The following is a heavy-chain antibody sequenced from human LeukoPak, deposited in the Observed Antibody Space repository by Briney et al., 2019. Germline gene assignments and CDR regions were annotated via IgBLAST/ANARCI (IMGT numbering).Heavy chain of an antibody. CDR1: GDSISGFY. Sequence: SETLSLTCTVSGDSISGFYWSWIRQPAGKRLEWIGRINTSGSTNYKPSPKSRVTMSVDTSKNQFSLKLSPVTAADMAVYYCARDRSYGPDHWGQGTLVTVSS. V-gene: IGHV4-4*07. CDR3: ARDRSYGPDH. CDR2: INTSGST. D-gene: IGHD5-18*01. J-gene: IGHJ4*02.